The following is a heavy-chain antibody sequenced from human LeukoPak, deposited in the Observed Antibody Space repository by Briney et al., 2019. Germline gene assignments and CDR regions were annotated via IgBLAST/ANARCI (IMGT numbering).Heavy chain of an antibody. V-gene: IGHV4-59*12. Sequence: PSETLSLTCSVSGDSISIYYWSWIRQPPGKGLEWIGYIYNSGSTNYNPSLKSRVTISVDTSKNQFSLKLTSVTAADTAVYYCARDRELGYWGQGTLVTVSS. CDR2: IYNSGST. CDR1: GDSISIYY. J-gene: IGHJ4*02. D-gene: IGHD3-10*01. CDR3: ARDRELGY.